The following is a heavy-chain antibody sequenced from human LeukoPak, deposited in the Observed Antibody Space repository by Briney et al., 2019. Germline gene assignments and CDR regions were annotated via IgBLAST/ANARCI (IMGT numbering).Heavy chain of an antibody. CDR2: IWYDGSNK. Sequence: GGSLRLSCAASGFTFSSYGMHWVRQAPGKGLEWVAVIWYDGSNKYYAGSVKGRFTISRDNSKKTLYLQMNSLRAEDTALYYCARDLSYGYGGEYFDYWGQGTLVTVSS. V-gene: IGHV3-33*01. D-gene: IGHD5-18*01. J-gene: IGHJ4*02. CDR3: ARDLSYGYGGEYFDY. CDR1: GFTFSSYG.